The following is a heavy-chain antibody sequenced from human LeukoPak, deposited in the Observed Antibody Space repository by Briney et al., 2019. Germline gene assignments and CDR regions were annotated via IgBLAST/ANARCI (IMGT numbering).Heavy chain of an antibody. CDR2: INPNSGGT. Sequence: VASVKVSCKASGYTFSDYYVHWVRQAPGQGLEWMGWINPNSGGTNYAQKFQGRVTMTRDTSISTAYMELSRLRSDDTAVYYCARDVENILPDYYTLRWFDPWGQGTLVTVSS. CDR1: GYTFSDYY. V-gene: IGHV1-2*02. D-gene: IGHD3-9*01. CDR3: ARDVENILPDYYTLRWFDP. J-gene: IGHJ5*02.